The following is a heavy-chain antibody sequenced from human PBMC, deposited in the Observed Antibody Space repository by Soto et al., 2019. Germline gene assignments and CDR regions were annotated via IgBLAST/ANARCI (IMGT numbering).Heavy chain of an antibody. CDR2: IYYSGNT. Sequence: QVQLQESGPGLVKPSETLSLTCAVSGGSISGYYWSWIRQPPGKGLEWIGYIYYSGNTNYNPSLTSRNTISVDTSKNQFSLSLDSVTAADTAVYYCARRTWGYGGHIGIGDVWGRGTAVSVSS. D-gene: IGHD4-17*01. CDR1: GGSISGYY. V-gene: IGHV4-59*12. CDR3: ARRTWGYGGHIGIGDV. J-gene: IGHJ6*04.